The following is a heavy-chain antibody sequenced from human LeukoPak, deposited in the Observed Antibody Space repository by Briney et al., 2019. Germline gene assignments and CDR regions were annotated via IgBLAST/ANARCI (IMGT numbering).Heavy chain of an antibody. CDR2: INHSGST. Sequence: SETLSLTCAVYGGSFSGYYWSWIRQPPGKGLEWIGEINHSGSTNYNPSLKSRVTISVDTSKNQFSLKLSSVTAADTAVYYYARGRFDPWGQGTLVTVSS. V-gene: IGHV4-34*01. CDR1: GGSFSGYY. J-gene: IGHJ5*02. CDR3: ARGRFDP.